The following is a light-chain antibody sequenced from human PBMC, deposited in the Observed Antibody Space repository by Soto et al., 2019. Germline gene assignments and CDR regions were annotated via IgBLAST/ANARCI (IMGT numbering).Light chain of an antibody. CDR2: GAS. J-gene: IGKJ1*01. CDR3: QQYDKSPWT. CDR1: QIVSSSF. V-gene: IGKV3-20*01. Sequence: EVVLTQSPGTLSLSPGERATLSCRASQIVSSSFLAWYQQKPGQAPRLLTHGASNRATGIPVRFSGSGSGTDFTLTISGLEPEDFALYYCQQYDKSPWTFGQGTKVEIK.